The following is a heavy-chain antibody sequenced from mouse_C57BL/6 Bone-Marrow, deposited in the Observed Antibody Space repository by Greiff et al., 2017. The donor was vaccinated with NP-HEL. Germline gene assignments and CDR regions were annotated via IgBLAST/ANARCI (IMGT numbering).Heavy chain of an antibody. V-gene: IGHV14-4*01. CDR1: GFNIKDDY. CDR3: TNRQLRLRD. D-gene: IGHD3-2*02. CDR2: IDPENGDT. Sequence: VQLQQSGAELVRPGASVKLSCTASGFNIKDDYMHWVKQRPEQGLEWIGWIDPENGDTEYASKFQGKATITADTSSNTAYLQLSSLTSEDTAVYYCTNRQLRLRDWGQGTLVTVSA. J-gene: IGHJ3*01.